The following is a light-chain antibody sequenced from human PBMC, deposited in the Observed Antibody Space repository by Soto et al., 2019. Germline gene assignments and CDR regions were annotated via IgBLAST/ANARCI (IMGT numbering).Light chain of an antibody. J-gene: IGKJ3*01. CDR3: QHYNNWPPLFT. CDR1: QSVSSN. CDR2: GAS. Sequence: EIVMTQSPATLSVSPGERATLSCRASQSVSSNLAWYQQKPGQAPRLLIYGASTRATGIPARFSGSVSGTEFTLTISSLQSEDFAVYYCQHYNNWPPLFTFGPGTKVDIK. V-gene: IGKV3-15*01.